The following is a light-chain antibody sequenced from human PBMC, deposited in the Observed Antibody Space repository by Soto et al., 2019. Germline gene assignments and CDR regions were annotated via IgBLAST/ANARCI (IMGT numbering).Light chain of an antibody. J-gene: IGLJ2*01. CDR2: LNSDGSH. CDR3: QTWGTGKGV. V-gene: IGLV4-69*01. CDR1: SGHSSYA. Sequence: QSVLTQSPSASASLGASVKLTCTLTSGHSSYAIAWHQQQPEKAPRYLMKLNSDGSHYRGDGIPDRFSGSSSGAERYLTISGLQSEDEADYYCQTWGTGKGVFGGGTKLTVL.